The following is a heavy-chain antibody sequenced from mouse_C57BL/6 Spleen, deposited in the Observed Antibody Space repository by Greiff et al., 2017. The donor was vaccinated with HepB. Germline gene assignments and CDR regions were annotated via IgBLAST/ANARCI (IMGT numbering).Heavy chain of an antibody. CDR2: ISSGSSTI. CDR3: ARARYYGEAMDY. J-gene: IGHJ4*01. Sequence: EVQLVESGGGLVKPGGSLKLSCAASGFTFSDYGMHWVRQAPEKGLEWVAYISSGSSTIYYADTVKGRFTLSRDNAKNTLFLQMTSLRSEDTAMYYCARARYYGEAMDYWGQGTSVTVSS. CDR1: GFTFSDYG. D-gene: IGHD1-1*01. V-gene: IGHV5-17*01.